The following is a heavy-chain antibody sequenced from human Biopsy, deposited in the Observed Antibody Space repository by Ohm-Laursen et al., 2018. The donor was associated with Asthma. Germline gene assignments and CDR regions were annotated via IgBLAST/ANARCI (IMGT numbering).Heavy chain of an antibody. CDR1: GFTFDDYG. CDR2: ISWNSGSI. D-gene: IGHD1-26*01. V-gene: IGHV3-9*01. CDR3: AKGEWELLEANFDY. Sequence: SLRLSCAATGFTFDDYGMHWVRQAPGKGLEWVSGISWNSGSIGYADSVKGRLTISRDNAKNSLYLQMNSLRAEDTALYYCAKGEWELLEANFDYWGQGTLVTVSS. J-gene: IGHJ4*02.